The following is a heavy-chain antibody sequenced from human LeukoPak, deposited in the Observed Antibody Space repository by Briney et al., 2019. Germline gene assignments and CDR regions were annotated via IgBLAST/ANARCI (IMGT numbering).Heavy chain of an antibody. CDR1: GGSISSSNW. CDR2: IYHSGST. CDR3: ARVIAVAENYYYGMDV. D-gene: IGHD6-19*01. V-gene: IGHV4-4*02. J-gene: IGHJ6*02. Sequence: SETLSLTCAVSGGSISSSNWRSWVRQPPGKGLEWIGEIYHSGSTNYNPSLKSRVTISVDKSKNQFSLKLSSVTAADTAVYYCARVIAVAENYYYGMDVWGQGTTVTVSS.